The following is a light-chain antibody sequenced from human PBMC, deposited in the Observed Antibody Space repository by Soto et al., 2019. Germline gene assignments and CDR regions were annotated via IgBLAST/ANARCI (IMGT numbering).Light chain of an antibody. V-gene: IGLV2-14*01. CDR2: DVS. J-gene: IGLJ1*01. CDR1: SSDVGGYNY. Sequence: QSALTQPASVSGSPGQSITISCTGTSSDVGGYNYVSWYQQHPGKAPKFMIYDVSNRPSGVSNRFSGSKSGNTASLTISGLQAEDEADYYCSSYTTSNTPLIVFGTGTKVTVL. CDR3: SSYTTSNTPLIV.